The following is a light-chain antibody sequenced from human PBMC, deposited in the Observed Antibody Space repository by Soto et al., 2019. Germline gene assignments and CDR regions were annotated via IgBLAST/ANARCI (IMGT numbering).Light chain of an antibody. CDR3: QSLFT. V-gene: IGKV3-11*01. Sequence: EIVLTQSPATLSLSPGERATLSCRASQSVSNYLARYQQKPGQAPRLLIYDVTNRATGIPARFSGSGSGTDFTLTISSLEPEDFAVYYCQSLFTFGPGTKVDIK. CDR2: DVT. J-gene: IGKJ3*01. CDR1: QSVSNY.